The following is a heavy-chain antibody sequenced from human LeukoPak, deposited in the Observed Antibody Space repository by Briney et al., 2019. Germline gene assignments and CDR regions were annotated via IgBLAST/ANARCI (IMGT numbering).Heavy chain of an antibody. CDR2: IKTSGGTT. J-gene: IGHJ5*02. D-gene: IGHD3-22*01. Sequence: ASLKVSCKASGYTFTSYQMHWVRQAPGQGLEWMGTIKTSGGTTTYAQKFQGRVTMTWDTSTSTVYLELSTLRSEDTAVYYCARARDDSIGSRWFDPWGQGTLVTVSS. CDR3: ARARDDSIGSRWFDP. CDR1: GYTFTSYQ. V-gene: IGHV1-46*01.